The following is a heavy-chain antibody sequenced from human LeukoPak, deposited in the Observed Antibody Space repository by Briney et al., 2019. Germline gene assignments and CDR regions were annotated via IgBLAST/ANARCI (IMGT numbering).Heavy chain of an antibody. Sequence: ASVKVSCKASGYTFTGYYMHWVRQAPGQGLEWMGWINPNSGGTSSAQKFQGRVTMTRDTSISTAYMELSSLRAEDTAVYYCANPGSVLRFLEWFDYWGQGTLVTVSS. CDR3: ANPGSVLRFLEWFDY. D-gene: IGHD3-3*01. CDR2: INPNSGGT. J-gene: IGHJ4*02. CDR1: GYTFTGYY. V-gene: IGHV1-2*02.